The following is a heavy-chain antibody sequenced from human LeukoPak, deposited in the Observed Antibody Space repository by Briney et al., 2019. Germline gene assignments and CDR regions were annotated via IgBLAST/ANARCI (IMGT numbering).Heavy chain of an antibody. V-gene: IGHV3-23*01. CDR1: GFTLSSYG. CDR2: ISGSGAST. Sequence: GGSLRLSCAASGFTLSSYGMSWVRQAPGKGLEWVSVISGSGASTYYADSVKGRFTISRDNSKNTLYLQMNSLRAEDTAVYYCASASWLHIDYWGQGTLVTVSS. CDR3: ASASWLHIDY. J-gene: IGHJ4*02. D-gene: IGHD5-24*01.